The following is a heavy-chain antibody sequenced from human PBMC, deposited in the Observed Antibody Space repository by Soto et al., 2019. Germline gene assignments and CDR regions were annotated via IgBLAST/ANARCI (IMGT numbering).Heavy chain of an antibody. CDR2: IIPILGTA. Sequence: SVKVSCKASGGTFSSYAISWVRQAPGQGLEWMGGIIPILGTANYAQKFQGRVTITADESTSTAYMELSSLRSEDTAVYYCARMEVDGTVGPFDYWGQGTLVTVSS. CDR1: GGTFSSYA. J-gene: IGHJ4*02. CDR3: ARMEVDGTVGPFDY. D-gene: IGHD6-19*01. V-gene: IGHV1-69*13.